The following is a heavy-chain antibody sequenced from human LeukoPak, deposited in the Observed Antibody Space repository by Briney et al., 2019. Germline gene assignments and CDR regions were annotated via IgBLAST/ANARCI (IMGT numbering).Heavy chain of an antibody. J-gene: IGHJ3*02. D-gene: IGHD3-22*01. Sequence: SETLSLTCTVSGDSISTSNSYWGWIRQPPWKGLEWIGSIYYSGNTYYNASLKSRVTISVDTSKNQFSLKLSSVTAADTAVYYCARGGYYYDSSGYQPFDIWGQGTMVTVSS. CDR1: GDSISTSNSY. V-gene: IGHV4-39*07. CDR2: IYYSGNT. CDR3: ARGGYYYDSSGYQPFDI.